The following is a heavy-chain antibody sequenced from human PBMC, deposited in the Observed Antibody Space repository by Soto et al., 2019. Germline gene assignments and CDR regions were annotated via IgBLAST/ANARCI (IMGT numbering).Heavy chain of an antibody. Sequence: QVQLVQSGAEVKKPGSSVKVSCKASGGTFSSYAISWVRQAPGQGLEWMGGFIPILGTANYAQKFEGRVTITADKSTSTAYMELSSLRSEDTAVYYCARDRYYYDSSGYFLDYWGQGTLVTVSS. D-gene: IGHD3-22*01. V-gene: IGHV1-69*06. CDR2: FIPILGTA. CDR1: GGTFSSYA. J-gene: IGHJ4*02. CDR3: ARDRYYYDSSGYFLDY.